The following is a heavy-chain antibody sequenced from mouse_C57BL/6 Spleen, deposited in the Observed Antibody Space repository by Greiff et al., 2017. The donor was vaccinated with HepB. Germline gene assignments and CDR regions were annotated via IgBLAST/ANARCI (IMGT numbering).Heavy chain of an antibody. CDR2: IDPENGDT. J-gene: IGHJ3*01. CDR3: TLRVYYGNPWLAY. V-gene: IGHV14-4*01. Sequence: EVQLQQSGAELVRPGASVKLSCTASGFNIKDDYMHWVKQRPEQGLEWIGWIDPENGDTEYASKFQGKATITADTSSNTAYLQLSSLTSEDAAVYYCTLRVYYGNPWLAYWGQRTLVTVSA. CDR1: GFNIKDDY. D-gene: IGHD2-1*01.